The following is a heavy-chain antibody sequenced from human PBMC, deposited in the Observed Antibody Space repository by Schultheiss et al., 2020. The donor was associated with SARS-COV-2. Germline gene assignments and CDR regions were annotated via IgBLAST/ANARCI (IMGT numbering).Heavy chain of an antibody. D-gene: IGHD4-17*01. Sequence: SETLSLTCTVSGGSISSYYWGWIRLPPEKGLEWIGEINHSGSTNYNPSLKSRVTISVDTSKNQFSLKLSSVTAADTAVYYCARLTTVTQRYFDLWGRGTLVTVSS. CDR2: INHSGST. J-gene: IGHJ2*01. CDR1: GGSISSYY. CDR3: ARLTTVTQRYFDL. V-gene: IGHV4-34*01.